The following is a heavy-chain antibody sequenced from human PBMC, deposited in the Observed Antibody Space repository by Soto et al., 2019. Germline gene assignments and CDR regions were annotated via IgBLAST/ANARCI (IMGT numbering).Heavy chain of an antibody. CDR2: IYYSGST. J-gene: IGHJ5*02. Sequence: QLQLQESGPGLVKPSETLSLTCTVSGGSISSSSYYWDWIRQPPGKGLEWIGSIYYSGSTYYNPSLKSRVTISVDTSKNQFSLKLSSVTAADTAVYYCARRGITMVRGVIGWFDPWGQGTLVTVSS. CDR1: GGSISSSSYY. D-gene: IGHD3-10*01. CDR3: ARRGITMVRGVIGWFDP. V-gene: IGHV4-39*01.